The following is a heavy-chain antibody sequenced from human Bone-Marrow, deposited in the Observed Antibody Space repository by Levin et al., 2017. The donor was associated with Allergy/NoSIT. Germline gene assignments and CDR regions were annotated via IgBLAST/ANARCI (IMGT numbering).Heavy chain of an antibody. J-gene: IGHJ4*02. CDR2: ISGSGGST. Sequence: GGSLRLSCAASRFTFSSYAMSWVRQAPGKGLEWVSGISGSGGSTYYADSVKGRFTISRDNSKNTLYLQMNTLRAEDTAVYYCAKDSIAAAGNGGYWGQGTLVTVSS. CDR1: RFTFSSYA. V-gene: IGHV3-23*01. CDR3: AKDSIAAAGNGGY. D-gene: IGHD6-13*01.